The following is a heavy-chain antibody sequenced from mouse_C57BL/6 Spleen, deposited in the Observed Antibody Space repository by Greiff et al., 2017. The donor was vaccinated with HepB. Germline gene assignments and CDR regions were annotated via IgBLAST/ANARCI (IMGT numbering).Heavy chain of an antibody. CDR2: ISDGGSYT. J-gene: IGHJ2*01. CDR3: ARDPRAPYYIFDY. Sequence: EVQLVESGGGLVKPGGSLKLSCAASGFTFSSYAMSWVRQTPEKRLEWVATISDGGSYTYYPDNVKGRFTISRDNAKNNLYLQMSHLKSEDTAMYYCARDPRAPYYIFDYWGQGTTLTVSS. CDR1: GFTFSSYA. D-gene: IGHD2-12*01. V-gene: IGHV5-4*01.